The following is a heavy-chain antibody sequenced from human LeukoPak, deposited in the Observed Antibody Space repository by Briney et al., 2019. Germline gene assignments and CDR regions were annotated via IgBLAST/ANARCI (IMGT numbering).Heavy chain of an antibody. D-gene: IGHD6-13*01. J-gene: IGHJ3*02. V-gene: IGHV4-39*01. CDR2: VSYSGST. CDR3: ARLGPGYSSSWSNDAFAI. CDR1: GGSISSTSYY. Sequence: SETLSLTCAGSGGSISSTSYYWGWIRQPPGKGLEWIGSVSYSGSTYFNVSLKSRVTISLDTSKNQFSLKLSSVIAADTAVYYCARLGPGYSSSWSNDAFAIWGQGTMVTVSS.